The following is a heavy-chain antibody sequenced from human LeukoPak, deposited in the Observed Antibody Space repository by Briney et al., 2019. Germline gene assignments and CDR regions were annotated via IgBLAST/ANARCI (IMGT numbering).Heavy chain of an antibody. CDR2: IYYSGST. D-gene: IGHD5-12*01. J-gene: IGHJ4*02. CDR3: ARISGDGHLDY. CDR1: GGSISSSSYY. V-gene: IGHV4-39*07. Sequence: SETLSLTCTVSGGSISSSSYYWGWIRQPPGKGLEWIGSIYYSGSTYYNPSLKSRVTISVDTSKNQFSLKLSSVTAADTAVYYCARISGDGHLDYWGQGTLVTVSS.